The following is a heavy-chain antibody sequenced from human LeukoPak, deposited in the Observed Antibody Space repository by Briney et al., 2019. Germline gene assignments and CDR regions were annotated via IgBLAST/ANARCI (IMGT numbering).Heavy chain of an antibody. J-gene: IGHJ5*02. Sequence: ASVKVSCKASGYTFTGYYMHWVRQAPGQGLEWMGWINPNSGGTNYAQKFQGRVTMTRDTSISTAYMELSRLRSDDTAVYYCARVGKVGATRRWFDPWGQGTPVTVSS. CDR2: INPNSGGT. CDR1: GYTFTGYY. CDR3: ARVGKVGATRRWFDP. D-gene: IGHD1-26*01. V-gene: IGHV1-2*02.